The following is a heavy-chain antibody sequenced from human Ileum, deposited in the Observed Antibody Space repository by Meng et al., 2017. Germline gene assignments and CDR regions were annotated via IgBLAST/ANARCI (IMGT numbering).Heavy chain of an antibody. Sequence: VESLRLSCAASGLTFSSHWMYWVRQAPGKGLEWVARINKDGSGEYYVDSVKGRFTISRDNAKNSLSLQMNSLRDEDTAVYFCTTELRQEIRGWGYWGQGTLVTVSS. CDR3: TTELRQEIRGWGY. CDR2: INKDGSGE. CDR1: GLTFSSHW. D-gene: IGHD6-19*01. J-gene: IGHJ4*02. V-gene: IGHV3-7*01.